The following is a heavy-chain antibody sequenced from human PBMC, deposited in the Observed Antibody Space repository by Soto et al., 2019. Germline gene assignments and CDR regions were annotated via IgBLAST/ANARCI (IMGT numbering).Heavy chain of an antibody. CDR3: AKVRVSGMVRGVGFDY. V-gene: IGHV3-23*01. J-gene: IGHJ4*02. CDR1: GFTFSSYA. D-gene: IGHD3-10*01. Sequence: EVQLLESGGGLVQPGGSLRLSCAASGFTFSSYAMSWVRQAPGKGLEWVSAISGSGGSTYYADSVKGRFTISRDNSKNTLYLQMNSLGTEDTAVYYCAKVRVSGMVRGVGFDYWGQGTLVTVSS. CDR2: ISGSGGST.